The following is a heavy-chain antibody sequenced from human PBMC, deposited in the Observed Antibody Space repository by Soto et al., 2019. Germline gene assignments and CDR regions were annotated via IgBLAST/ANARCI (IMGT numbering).Heavy chain of an antibody. D-gene: IGHD3-16*01. CDR3: AKDDPDLG. CDR2: LSAGGGTT. Sequence: EVQLLESGGGLVQPGGSLRLSCAASGFTFSSYAMSWVRQAPGKGLEWVSALSAGGGTTYYADSVKGRFTISRDSSKNTLYLQMNSLRAEDTAVYYCAKDDPDLGWGQGTLVTVSS. V-gene: IGHV3-23*01. CDR1: GFTFSSYA. J-gene: IGHJ4*02.